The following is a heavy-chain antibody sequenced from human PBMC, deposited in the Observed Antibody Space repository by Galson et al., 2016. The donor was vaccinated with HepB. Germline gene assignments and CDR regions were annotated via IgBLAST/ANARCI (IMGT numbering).Heavy chain of an antibody. CDR2: INYSGTT. Sequence: SETLSLTCAVSGVGVSGYYWSWIRQSPGKGLEWIGEINYSGTTNHNPSLKSRVTLSLDTTKYQLSLNLSSVTATDTAMYYCARGSYGSGNYYKPKHFHPRGQGTLVTVSS. J-gene: IGHJ1*01. V-gene: IGHV4-34*01. D-gene: IGHD3-10*01. CDR3: ARGSYGSGNYYKPKHFHP. CDR1: GVGVSGYY.